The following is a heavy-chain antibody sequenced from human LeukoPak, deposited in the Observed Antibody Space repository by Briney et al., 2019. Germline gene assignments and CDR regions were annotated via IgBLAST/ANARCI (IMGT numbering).Heavy chain of an antibody. CDR1: GFNFSRYG. Sequence: GGSLTLSCAASGFNFSRYGMSWVRQATGKGLEWVAAIRGSGAIKNYADSVRGRLTISRDSSNNMLYLQMNSLRAEDTALYNCAKAPGHDWVGPFYFEYWGQGTLVTVSS. CDR3: AKAPGHDWVGPFYFEY. CDR2: IRGSGAIK. V-gene: IGHV3-23*01. D-gene: IGHD3-9*01. J-gene: IGHJ4*02.